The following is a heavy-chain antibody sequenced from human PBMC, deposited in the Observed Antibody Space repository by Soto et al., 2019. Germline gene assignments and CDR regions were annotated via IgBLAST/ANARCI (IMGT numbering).Heavy chain of an antibody. CDR1: GGSISSGGYY. Sequence: TLSLTCPVAGGSISSGGYYWSWISQHPGKGLEWIGYIYYSGSTYYNPSLKSRVTISVDTSKNQFSLKLSSVTAADTAVYYCARRAGTTSNWFDPWGQGTLVTVSS. D-gene: IGHD1-7*01. CDR2: IYYSGST. CDR3: ARRAGTTSNWFDP. J-gene: IGHJ5*02. V-gene: IGHV4-31*03.